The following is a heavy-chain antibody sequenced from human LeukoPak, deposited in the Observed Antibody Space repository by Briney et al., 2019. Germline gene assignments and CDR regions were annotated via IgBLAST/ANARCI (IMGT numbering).Heavy chain of an antibody. V-gene: IGHV3-23*01. CDR3: AKSNTPSPAVHSPFDF. J-gene: IGHJ4*02. CDR2: VSATGGST. D-gene: IGHD2-15*01. CDR1: GFTFSSYA. Sequence: GGSLRLSCAASGFTFSSYAMSWVRQAAGKGLEWVSAVSATGGSTYYADSVKGRFTISRDSSKNTLSLQMNSLRAEDTAIYYCAKSNTPSPAVHSPFDFWGQGTLVTVSS.